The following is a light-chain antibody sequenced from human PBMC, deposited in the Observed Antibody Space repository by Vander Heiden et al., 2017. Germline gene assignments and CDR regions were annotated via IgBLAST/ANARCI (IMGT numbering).Light chain of an antibody. Sequence: QSALTQPASVSGSPGQSITISCSGTSNDVGGYNYVSWYQQHPDKVPRLMMYDVTTRPSGVSNRFSGSKSGNTASLTISGLQAEDEAEYYCSSYTTRGILICGGGTKLTVL. CDR1: SNDVGGYNY. J-gene: IGLJ2*01. CDR2: DVT. V-gene: IGLV2-14*03. CDR3: SSYTTRGILI.